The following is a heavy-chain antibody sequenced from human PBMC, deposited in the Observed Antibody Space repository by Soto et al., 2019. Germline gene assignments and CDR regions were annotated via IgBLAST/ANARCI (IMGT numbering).Heavy chain of an antibody. CDR1: GFTFINYL. J-gene: IGHJ4*02. Sequence: GGSLRLSCAASGFTFINYLMNWVLQAPGKGLEWVSGISGSGTNTYYADSVKGRSTISRDNSKNTLYLQMNSLTAADTAIYYCAKVPLSLKFYDYWGQGTQVTVSS. V-gene: IGHV3-23*01. CDR2: ISGSGTNT. CDR3: AKVPLSLKFYDY.